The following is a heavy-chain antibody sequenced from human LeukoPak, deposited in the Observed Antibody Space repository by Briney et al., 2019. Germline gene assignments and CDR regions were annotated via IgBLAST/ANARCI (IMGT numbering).Heavy chain of an antibody. J-gene: IGHJ4*02. V-gene: IGHV3-48*02. CDR2: ISGSGSTI. CDR1: GFTFRTYG. CDR3: ARGLGDY. D-gene: IGHD6-19*01. Sequence: GGSLRLSCAASGFTFRTYGMNWVRQAPGKGLEWVSYISGSGSTIFYADSVKGRFSISRDNAKNSLYLQMNSLRDEDTAVYYCARGLGDYWGQGTLVTVSS.